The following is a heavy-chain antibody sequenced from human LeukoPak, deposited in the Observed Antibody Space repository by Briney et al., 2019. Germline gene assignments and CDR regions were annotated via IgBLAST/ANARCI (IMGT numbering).Heavy chain of an antibody. J-gene: IGHJ3*02. Sequence: GGSLRLSCAASGFTFSSYAMHWVRQAPGKGLEYVSAISSSGGSTYYANSVKGRFTISRDNSKDTLYLQMGSLRAEDMAVYYCARLLGAPIWGQGTMVTVSS. V-gene: IGHV3-64*01. CDR3: ARLLGAPI. CDR1: GFTFSSYA. D-gene: IGHD1-26*01. CDR2: ISSSGGST.